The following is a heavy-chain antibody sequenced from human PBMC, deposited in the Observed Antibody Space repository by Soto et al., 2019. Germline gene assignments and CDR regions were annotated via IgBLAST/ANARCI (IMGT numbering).Heavy chain of an antibody. CDR3: ASSRITMVPYGMDV. D-gene: IGHD3-10*01. CDR1: GYTFTSYG. CDR2: ISAYNGNT. V-gene: IGHV1-18*01. Sequence: ASVKVSCKASGYTFTSYGISWVRQAPGQRLEWMGWISAYNGNTKYAQKLQGRVTMTTDTSTSTAHMELSSLRSDDTAVYYCASSRITMVPYGMDVWGQGTTVTVSS. J-gene: IGHJ6*02.